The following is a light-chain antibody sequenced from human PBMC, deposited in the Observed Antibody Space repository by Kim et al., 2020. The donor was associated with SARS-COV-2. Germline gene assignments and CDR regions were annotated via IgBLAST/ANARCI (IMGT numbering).Light chain of an antibody. CDR1: SSDVGGYNY. Sequence: QSVTISCTGTSSDVGGYNYVSWYQQHPGKAPKLMIYEVSKRPSGVPDRFSGSKSGNTASLTVSGLQAEDEADYYCSSYAGSNIFYVFGTGTKVTVL. V-gene: IGLV2-8*01. CDR3: SSYAGSNIFYV. J-gene: IGLJ1*01. CDR2: EVS.